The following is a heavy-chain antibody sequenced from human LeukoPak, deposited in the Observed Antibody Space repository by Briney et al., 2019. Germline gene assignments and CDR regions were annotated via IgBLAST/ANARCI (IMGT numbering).Heavy chain of an antibody. D-gene: IGHD2-2*01. CDR3: AREYCSSTSCYGPDY. Sequence: ASVKVSCKASGYTSTSYGISWVRQAPGQGLEWIGWISTYDGNTNYAQRLQGRVTMTTDTPTSTAYMELRSLRSDDTAVYYCAREYCSSTSCYGPDYWGQGTLVTVSS. CDR1: GYTSTSYG. J-gene: IGHJ4*02. CDR2: ISTYDGNT. V-gene: IGHV1-18*01.